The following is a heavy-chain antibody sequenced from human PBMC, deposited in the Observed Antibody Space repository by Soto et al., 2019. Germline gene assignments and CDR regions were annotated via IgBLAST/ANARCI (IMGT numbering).Heavy chain of an antibody. V-gene: IGHV3-21*01. CDR1: GFTFSSYG. Sequence: PGGSLRLSCAASGFTFSSYGMNWVRQAPGKGLEWVSSISSSSSYIYYADSVKGRFTISRDNAKNSLYLQMNSLRAEDTAVYYCARDSSFVPGIAAAGNDYWGQGTLVTVSS. J-gene: IGHJ4*02. D-gene: IGHD6-13*01. CDR3: ARDSSFVPGIAAAGNDY. CDR2: ISSSSSYI.